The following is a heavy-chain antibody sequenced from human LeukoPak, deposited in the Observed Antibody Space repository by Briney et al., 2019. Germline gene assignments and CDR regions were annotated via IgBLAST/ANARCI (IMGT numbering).Heavy chain of an antibody. CDR2: INHSGST. CDR3: ARGHRIVGAKRGGTFDI. J-gene: IGHJ3*02. V-gene: IGHV4-34*01. D-gene: IGHD1-26*01. CDR1: GVSFSGYY. Sequence: SETLSLTCAVYGVSFSGYYWSWIRQPPGKGLEWIGKINHSGSTNYNPSLKSRVTISVDTSKNQFSLKLSSVTAADTAVYYCARGHRIVGAKRGGTFDIWGQGTMVTVSS.